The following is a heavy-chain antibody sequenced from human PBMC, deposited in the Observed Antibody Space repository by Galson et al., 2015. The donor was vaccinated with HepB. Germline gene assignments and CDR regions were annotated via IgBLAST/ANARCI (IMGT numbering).Heavy chain of an antibody. Sequence: SVKVSCKASGYTFTSYGICWVRQAPGQGLEWLGGIIPILGIANYAQKFQGRVTITADKSTSTAYMELSSLRSEDTAVYYCARDWRQQLVQGYYYYMDVWGKGTTVTVSS. CDR1: GYTFTSYG. D-gene: IGHD6-13*01. V-gene: IGHV1-69*10. CDR2: IIPILGIA. J-gene: IGHJ6*03. CDR3: ARDWRQQLVQGYYYYMDV.